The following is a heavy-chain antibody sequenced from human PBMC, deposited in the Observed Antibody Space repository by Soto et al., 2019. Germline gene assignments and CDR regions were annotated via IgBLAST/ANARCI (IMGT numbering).Heavy chain of an antibody. J-gene: IGHJ5*02. CDR3: ARGKRFLFDP. D-gene: IGHD3-3*01. CDR1: GGSISSYY. Sequence: SETLSLTCTVSGGSISSYYWSWIRQPPGKGLEWIGYIYYSGSTNYNPSLKSRVTISVDTSKNQFSLKLSSVTAADTAVYCCARGKRFLFDPWGQGTLVTVS. V-gene: IGHV4-59*01. CDR2: IYYSGST.